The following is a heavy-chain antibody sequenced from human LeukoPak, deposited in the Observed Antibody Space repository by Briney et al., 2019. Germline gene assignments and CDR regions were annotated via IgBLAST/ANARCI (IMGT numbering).Heavy chain of an antibody. CDR2: IYYSGST. V-gene: IGHV4-39*07. CDR3: ARGSGEWTHPNWFDP. D-gene: IGHD3-10*01. J-gene: IGHJ5*02. Sequence: SETLSLTCTVSGGSISDSDYYWAWMRQSPGKGLEWILSIYYSGSTYSNLSLLSRTSTSIATSKNQSSLTLSPVTAADTAVYSCARGSGEWTHPNWFDPWGQGTLVTVSS. CDR1: GGSISDSDYY.